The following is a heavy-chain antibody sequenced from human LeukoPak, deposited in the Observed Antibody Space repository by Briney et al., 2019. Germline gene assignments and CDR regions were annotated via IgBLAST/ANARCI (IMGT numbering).Heavy chain of an antibody. CDR3: AKGRDFGGNFRDY. J-gene: IGHJ4*02. V-gene: IGHV3-23*01. CDR1: GFTFNNYA. D-gene: IGHD4/OR15-4a*01. CDR2: ISGSGGTT. Sequence: GGSLRLSCAASGFTFNNYALSWVRQAPGRGLQWVSAISGSGGTTYYADFVKGRFTISRDNSKNTLYLQMNSLRAEDTAVYYCAKGRDFGGNFRDYWGQGTLVTVSS.